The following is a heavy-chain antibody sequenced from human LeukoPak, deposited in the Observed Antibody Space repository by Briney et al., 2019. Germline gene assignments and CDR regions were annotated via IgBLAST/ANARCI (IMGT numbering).Heavy chain of an antibody. CDR1: GFTFSSYA. V-gene: IGHV3-23*01. CDR2: ISGSGGST. Sequence: PGGSLRLSCAASGFTFSSYAMSWVRQAPGKGLEWVSAISGSGGSTYYADSVKGRFTISRDNSKNTLYLQMNSLRAEDTAVYYCAKDGDGSGRYSSPYYYGMDVWGQGTTVTVSS. D-gene: IGHD3-10*01. CDR3: AKDGDGSGRYSSPYYYGMDV. J-gene: IGHJ6*02.